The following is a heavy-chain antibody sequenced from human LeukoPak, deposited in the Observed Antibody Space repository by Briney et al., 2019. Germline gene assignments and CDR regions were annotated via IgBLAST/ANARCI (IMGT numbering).Heavy chain of an antibody. Sequence: KPSETLSLTCTVSGGSISSYYWSWIRQPPGKGLEWIGYMYYSGSTNYNPSLKNRVTISVDTSKNQFSLKLSSVTAADTAVYYCASGSSTVKFYYGIDVWGRGTTVTVSS. CDR1: GGSISSYY. D-gene: IGHD4-17*01. V-gene: IGHV4-59*01. CDR2: MYYSGST. CDR3: ASGSSTVKFYYGIDV. J-gene: IGHJ6*02.